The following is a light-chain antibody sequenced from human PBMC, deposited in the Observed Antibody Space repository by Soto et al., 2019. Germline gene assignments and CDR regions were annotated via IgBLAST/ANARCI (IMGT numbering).Light chain of an antibody. CDR3: FSFTTTSTHV. CDR1: SSDIGAYDY. CDR2: EVN. V-gene: IGLV2-14*01. J-gene: IGLJ1*01. Sequence: QSALTQPASLSGSPGQSITISCTGTSSDIGAYDYVSWFQQHPGKAPKLMISEVNNRPSGVSNRFSGSKSGNTAYLTISVLQVEDEAEYFFFSFTTTSTHVFGTGTKLTVL.